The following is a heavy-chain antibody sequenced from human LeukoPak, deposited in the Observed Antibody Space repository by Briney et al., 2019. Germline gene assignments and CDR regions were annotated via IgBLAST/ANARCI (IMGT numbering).Heavy chain of an antibody. CDR1: GGSFSSSSYY. CDR2: IYYSGST. V-gene: IGHV4-39*01. CDR3: ARHAYCGGDCYGYYFDY. D-gene: IGHD2-21*02. Sequence: SETLSLTCTVSGGSFSSSSYYWGWIRQPPGKGLEWIGSIYYSGSTYYNPSLKSRVTISVDTSKNQFSLKLSSVTAADTAVYYCARHAYCGGDCYGYYFDYWGQGTLVTVSS. J-gene: IGHJ4*02.